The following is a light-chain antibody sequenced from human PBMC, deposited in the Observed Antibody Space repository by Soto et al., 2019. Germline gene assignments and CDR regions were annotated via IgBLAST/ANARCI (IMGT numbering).Light chain of an antibody. CDR3: QQYADWPKT. CDR2: GAS. CDR1: QSVSSD. V-gene: IGKV3-15*01. Sequence: EIVLTQSPATLSLSPGERATLSCRASQSVSSDLAWYQQKPGQAPRLLIYGASTRATGIPARFSGSGSGTEFTLTISSLQSEDVAVYFCQQYADWPKTFGQGTKVDIK. J-gene: IGKJ1*01.